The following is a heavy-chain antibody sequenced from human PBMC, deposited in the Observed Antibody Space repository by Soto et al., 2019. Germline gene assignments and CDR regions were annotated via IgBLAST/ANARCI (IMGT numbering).Heavy chain of an antibody. V-gene: IGHV4-59*01. CDR2: IYSSGTT. CDR3: ARAWRSGAIFIDAFDS. CDR1: GGYISDYY. D-gene: IGHD3-3*01. J-gene: IGHJ3*01. Sequence: QVQLQESGPGFVKPSETLSITCTVSGGYISDYYWTWIRQPPGKGLEWIGHIYSSGTTNYNPSLKSRTTISVDSSKIQFSLKVGSVTAAYTAVYYCARAWRSGAIFIDAFDSWGQGISVTVSS.